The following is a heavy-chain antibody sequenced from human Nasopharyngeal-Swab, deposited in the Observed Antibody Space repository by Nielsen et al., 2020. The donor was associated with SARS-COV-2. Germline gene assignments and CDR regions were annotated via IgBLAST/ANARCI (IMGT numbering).Heavy chain of an antibody. Sequence: GESLKISCAASGFVFSSYGMHWVRQAPGKGLEWVAVISYDGSNKYYADSVKGRFTISRDNSKNTLYLQMNSLRAEDTAVYYCAKSIVVVPAAIGAGVPDVWGKGTTVTVSS. D-gene: IGHD2-2*01. CDR2: ISYDGSNK. V-gene: IGHV3-30*18. CDR1: GFVFSSYG. J-gene: IGHJ6*04. CDR3: AKSIVVVPAAIGAGVPDV.